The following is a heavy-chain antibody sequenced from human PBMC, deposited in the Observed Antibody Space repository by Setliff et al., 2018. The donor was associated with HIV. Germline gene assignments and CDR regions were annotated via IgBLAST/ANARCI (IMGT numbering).Heavy chain of an antibody. J-gene: IGHJ3*02. V-gene: IGHV4-34*01. CDR1: GGSFSGYS. D-gene: IGHD7-27*01. Sequence: PSETLSLTCAVYGGSFSGYSWTWIRQSPGKGLEWIGEMNHSEHYYNPTLKSRVTISMDTSKNQFSLKLSSVTAADTAVYYCASTSLALTGDRDDAFDIWGQGTMVTVSS. CDR2: MNHSEH. CDR3: ASTSLALTGDRDDAFDI.